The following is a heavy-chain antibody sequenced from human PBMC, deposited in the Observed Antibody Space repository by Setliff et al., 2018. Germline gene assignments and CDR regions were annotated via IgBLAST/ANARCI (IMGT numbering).Heavy chain of an antibody. CDR2: INPKSGVT. V-gene: IGHV1-2*02. CDR1: GYTFTASY. D-gene: IGHD3-3*01. J-gene: IGHJ4*02. Sequence: GASVKVSCKTSGYTFTASYIHWVRQAPGQGLEWMGWINPKSGVTKYAQRFEGGVTMTGDTSIKTVYMELSRLRYDDTAVYYCARVKSDSFGQGLYYFDHCGQGTLVTVSS. CDR3: ARVKSDSFGQGLYYFDH.